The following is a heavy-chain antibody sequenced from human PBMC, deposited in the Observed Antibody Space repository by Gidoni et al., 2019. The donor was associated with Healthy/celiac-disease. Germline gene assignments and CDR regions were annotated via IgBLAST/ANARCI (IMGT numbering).Heavy chain of an antibody. V-gene: IGHV1-69*02. Sequence: QVQLVQSGAVVKKPGSSLKVSCQASGGTFSSFTNSWVRLAPGQGLEWMGRIIPIRGIINYAQKFQGRITITTNKSTSTAYMELSSLRSEETAVYYWARGPRGIDRYGYRIDYWGQGTLVTVSS. D-gene: IGHD5-18*01. CDR1: GGTFSSFT. CDR2: IIPIRGII. CDR3: ARGPRGIDRYGYRIDY. J-gene: IGHJ4*02.